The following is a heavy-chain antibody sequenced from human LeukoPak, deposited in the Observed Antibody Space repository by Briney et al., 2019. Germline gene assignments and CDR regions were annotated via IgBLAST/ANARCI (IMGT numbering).Heavy chain of an antibody. CDR2: IYYSGST. CDR1: GGSISSGGYY. D-gene: IGHD3-22*01. Sequence: SETLSLTCTVSGGSISSGGYYWSWIRQHPGKGLEWIGYIYYSGSTNYNPSLKSRVTISVDTSKNQFSLKLSSVTAADTAVYYCRTYYYDSSGLYYFDYWGQGTLVTVSS. V-gene: IGHV4-61*08. J-gene: IGHJ4*02. CDR3: RTYYYDSSGLYYFDY.